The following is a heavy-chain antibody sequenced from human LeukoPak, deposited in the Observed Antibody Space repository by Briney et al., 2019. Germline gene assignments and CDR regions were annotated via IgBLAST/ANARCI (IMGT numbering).Heavy chain of an antibody. Sequence: SVKVSCKASGGTFSSYAISWVRQAPGQGLEWMGGIIPIFGTANYAQKFQGRVTITTDESTSTAYMELSSLRSEDTAVYYCARDDWAALGIAVAGHGSLVDYWGQGTLVTVSS. CDR3: ARDDWAALGIAVAGHGSLVDY. J-gene: IGHJ4*02. V-gene: IGHV1-69*05. CDR2: IIPIFGTA. D-gene: IGHD6-19*01. CDR1: GGTFSSYA.